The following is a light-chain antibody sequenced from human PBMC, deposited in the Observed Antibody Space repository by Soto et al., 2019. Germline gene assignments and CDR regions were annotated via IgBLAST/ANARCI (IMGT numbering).Light chain of an antibody. CDR1: SSDVGAYDY. J-gene: IGLJ3*02. Sequence: QSALTQPPSASGSPGQSVTISCTGTSSDVGAYDYVSWYQQHPGKAPKLMIYEINKRPSGVPDRFSGSKSGNTASLTVSGLQAEDEADYYCAAWDDSLNGWVFGGGTKLTVL. CDR2: EIN. CDR3: AAWDDSLNGWV. V-gene: IGLV2-8*01.